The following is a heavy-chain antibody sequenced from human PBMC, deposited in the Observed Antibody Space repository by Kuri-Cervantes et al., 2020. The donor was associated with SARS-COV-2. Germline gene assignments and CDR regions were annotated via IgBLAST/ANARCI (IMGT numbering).Heavy chain of an antibody. D-gene: IGHD6-13*01. CDR1: GGSISSYY. Sequence: SETLSLTCTVSGGSISSYYWSWIRQPPGKGLEWIGEINHSGSTNYNPSLKSRVTISVDTSKNQFSLKLSSVTAADTAVYYCARGGRIAAAGTSKGDWFDPWGQGTLVTVSS. CDR3: ARGGRIAAAGTSKGDWFDP. V-gene: IGHV4-34*01. J-gene: IGHJ5*02. CDR2: INHSGST.